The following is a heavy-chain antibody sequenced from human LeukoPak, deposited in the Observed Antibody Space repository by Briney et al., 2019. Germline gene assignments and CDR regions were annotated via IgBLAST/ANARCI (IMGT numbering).Heavy chain of an antibody. CDR2: ISSSSSYI. J-gene: IGHJ6*02. V-gene: IGHV3-21*01. CDR3: ARVAGGSSSWYYYGMDV. CDR1: GFTFSSYS. Sequence: GGSLRLSCAASGFTFSSYSMNWVRQAPGKGLEWVSSISSSSSYIYYADSVKGRFTISRDNAKNSLYLQMNSLRAEDTAVYYCARVAGGSSSWYYYGMDVWGQGTTVTVSS. D-gene: IGHD6-13*01.